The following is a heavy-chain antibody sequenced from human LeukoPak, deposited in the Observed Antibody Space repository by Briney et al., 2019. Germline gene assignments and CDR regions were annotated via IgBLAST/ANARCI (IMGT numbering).Heavy chain of an antibody. D-gene: IGHD6-19*01. Sequence: SETLSLTCTVSGGSISSFYWIWIRQSPGKGLEWIGYVYNSGSTNYNPSLKSRVTISVDTSKNQFSLKPSSVTAADTAVYYCARGSIAAAAPGYSSGWDFDYWGQGTLVTVSS. J-gene: IGHJ4*02. CDR1: GGSISSFY. V-gene: IGHV4-59*12. CDR2: VYNSGST. CDR3: ARGSIAAAAPGYSSGWDFDY.